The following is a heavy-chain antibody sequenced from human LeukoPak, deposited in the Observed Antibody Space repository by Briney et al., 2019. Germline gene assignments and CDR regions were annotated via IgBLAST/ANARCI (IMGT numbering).Heavy chain of an antibody. CDR3: ATVPYGSGSSDY. D-gene: IGHD3-10*01. V-gene: IGHV1-24*01. Sequence: ASVKVSCKVSGYTLTELSMHWVRQAPGKGLEWMGGFDPEDGETIYAQKFQGRVTMTEDTSTDTAYMELSSLRSEDTAVYYCATVPYGSGSSDYWGQGTLVTVSS. J-gene: IGHJ4*02. CDR1: GYTLTELS. CDR2: FDPEDGET.